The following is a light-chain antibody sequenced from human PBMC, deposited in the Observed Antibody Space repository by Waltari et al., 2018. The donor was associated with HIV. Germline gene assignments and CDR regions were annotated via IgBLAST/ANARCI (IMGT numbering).Light chain of an antibody. CDR3: QQYDISPIT. CDR1: QNVSSSY. Sequence: EIVLTQSPGTLSLSPGERATLSCRASQNVSSSYLAWYQQKPGQAPRLLIYGASSRATGIPERISGSGSGTDFTLTISRLEPEDFALYYCQQYDISPITFGQGTRLEIK. CDR2: GAS. V-gene: IGKV3-20*01. J-gene: IGKJ5*01.